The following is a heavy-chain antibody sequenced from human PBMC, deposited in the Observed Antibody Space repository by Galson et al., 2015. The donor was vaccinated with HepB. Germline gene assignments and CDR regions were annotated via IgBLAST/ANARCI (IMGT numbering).Heavy chain of an antibody. Sequence: SLRLSCAASGFTFSSYGMNWVRQAPGKGLEWVALIWYDGSKEYYADSVKGRFTISRDNSKNTLFLQMNSPRAEDTAVYYCASYNGYYHALDSWGQGTLVTVSS. D-gene: IGHD2/OR15-2a*01. J-gene: IGHJ5*01. CDR1: GFTFSSYG. CDR2: IWYDGSKE. CDR3: ASYNGYYHALDS. V-gene: IGHV3-33*01.